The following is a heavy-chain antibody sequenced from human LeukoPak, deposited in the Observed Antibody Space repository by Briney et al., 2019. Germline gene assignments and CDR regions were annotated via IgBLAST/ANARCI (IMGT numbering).Heavy chain of an antibody. CDR2: MNPNSGNT. Sequence: ASVKVSCKASGYTFTSYGISWVRQATGQGPEWMGWMNPNSGNTGYAQKFQGRVTMTRNTSISTAYMELSSLRSEDTAVYYCATLYGDYVVNWGQGTLVTVSS. D-gene: IGHD4-17*01. J-gene: IGHJ4*02. V-gene: IGHV1-8*02. CDR1: GYTFTSYG. CDR3: ATLYGDYVVN.